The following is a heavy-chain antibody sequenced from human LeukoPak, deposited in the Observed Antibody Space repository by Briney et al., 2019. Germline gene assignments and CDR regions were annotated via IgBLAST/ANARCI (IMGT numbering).Heavy chain of an antibody. CDR2: TIPIFGTA. J-gene: IGHJ3*02. Sequence: SVKVSCKASGGTFSSYAISSVRQAPGQGREWMGGTIPIFGTANYAQKFQGRVTITADESTSTAYMELSSLRAEDTAVYYCARGGVVVLGVMDIWGQGTVVTVSS. V-gene: IGHV1-69*13. D-gene: IGHD2-15*01. CDR3: ARGGVVVLGVMDI. CDR1: GGTFSSYA.